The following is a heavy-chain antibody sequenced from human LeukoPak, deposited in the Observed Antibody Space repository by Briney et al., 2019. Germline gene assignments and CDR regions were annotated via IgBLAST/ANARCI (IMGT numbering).Heavy chain of an antibody. J-gene: IGHJ5*02. CDR2: ISWDGGNT. Sequence: PGGSLRLSCAASGFTFDDYTMHWVRQAPGKGLEWVSLISWDGGNTYYADSVKGRFTISRHNSKNTLFLQMNSLRAEDTAVYYCARDLTMSSWGQGTLVTVSS. V-gene: IGHV3-43*01. CDR1: GFTFDDYT. CDR3: ARDLTMSS.